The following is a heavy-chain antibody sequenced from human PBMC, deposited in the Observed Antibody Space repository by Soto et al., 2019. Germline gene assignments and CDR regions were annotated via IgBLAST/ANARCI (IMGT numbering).Heavy chain of an antibody. V-gene: IGHV1-58*01. D-gene: IGHD3-3*01. CDR2: IVVGSGNT. J-gene: IGHJ6*04. CDR3: AVLPGDDFPPNYYYYGMDV. CDR1: GFTFTSSA. Sequence: ASVKVSCKASGFTFTSSAVQWVRQARGQRLEWIGWIVVGSGNTNYAQKFQERVTITRDMSTSTACMELSSLRSEDTAVYYCAVLPGDDFPPNYYYYGMDVWGKGTRVTVSS.